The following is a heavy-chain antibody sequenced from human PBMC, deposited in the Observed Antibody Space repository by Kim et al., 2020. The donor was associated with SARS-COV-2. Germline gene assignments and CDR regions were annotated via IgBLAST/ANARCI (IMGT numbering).Heavy chain of an antibody. J-gene: IGHJ4*02. CDR2: IYPGDSYT. D-gene: IGHD4-17*01. Sequence: GESLQISCESAGYTFTNSWIAWVRQLPGKGLEWMGLIYPGDSYTRYSPSFQGQVTMSADKSISTAYLHWSSLKASDTAMYYCARQGADYFLDYWGQGTLVTVSS. V-gene: IGHV5-51*01. CDR1: GYTFTNSW. CDR3: ARQGADYFLDY.